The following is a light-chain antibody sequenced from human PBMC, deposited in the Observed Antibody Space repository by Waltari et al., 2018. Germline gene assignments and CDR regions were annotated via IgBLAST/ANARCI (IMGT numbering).Light chain of an antibody. CDR3: AAWDNSLSAWV. Sequence: QSLLTQPPSACGTPGQRVTTSCSGSSTTLGSNPVYWYQHLPGTAPTVLIYNNSQRPSAVPDRFSGSRSGTSASLAMSGLRSEDEGDYYCAAWDNSLSAWVFGGGTKLTVL. J-gene: IGLJ3*02. V-gene: IGLV1-47*01. CDR2: NNS. CDR1: STTLGSNP.